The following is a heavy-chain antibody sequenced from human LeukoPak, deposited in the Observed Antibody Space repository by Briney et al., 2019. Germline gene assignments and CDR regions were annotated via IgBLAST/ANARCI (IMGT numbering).Heavy chain of an antibody. CDR1: GGSISSYY. D-gene: IGHD2-15*01. V-gene: IGHV4-59*08. J-gene: IGHJ6*02. CDR3: GRHQRCSGGSCYSLNYYAMDV. CDR2: IYYSGST. Sequence: SETLSLTCSVSGGSISSYYWSWLRQPPGKGLEWMGNIYYSGSTTDNSSLKNRVTISVDTSKNQSSLKLSSATAADTAVYYCGRHQRCSGGSCYSLNYYAMDVWGPGTTVTV.